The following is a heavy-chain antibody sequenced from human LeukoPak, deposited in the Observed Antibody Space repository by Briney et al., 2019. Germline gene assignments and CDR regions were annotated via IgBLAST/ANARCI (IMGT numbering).Heavy chain of an antibody. CDR1: GFTFSTFA. CDR2: ITGSGPYI. CDR3: VRDVGAVRGEVYFDY. Sequence: PGRSLRLSCAASGFTFSTFAMHWVRLSPGKGLEWVSSITGSGPYILYADSVKRRFTISRDNTKNLLYLEMNSLRAEDTAMYYCVRDVGAVRGEVYFDYWGQGTLVTVSS. J-gene: IGHJ4*02. D-gene: IGHD3-16*01. V-gene: IGHV3-21*06.